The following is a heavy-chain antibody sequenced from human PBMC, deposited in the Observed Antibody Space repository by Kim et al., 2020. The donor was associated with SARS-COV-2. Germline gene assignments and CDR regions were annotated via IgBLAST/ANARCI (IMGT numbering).Heavy chain of an antibody. V-gene: IGHV3-7*01. J-gene: IGHJ4*02. Sequence: GGSLRLSCAASGFTFGSYWMSWVRQAPGKGLEWVANIKQDGSEKYYVDSVKGRFTISRDNAKNSLYLQMNSLRAEDTAVYYCARFLGWPYYLGAFDDWGQGTLVTVSS. D-gene: IGHD3-3*01. CDR2: IKQDGSEK. CDR3: ARFLGWPYYLGAFDD. CDR1: GFTFGSYW.